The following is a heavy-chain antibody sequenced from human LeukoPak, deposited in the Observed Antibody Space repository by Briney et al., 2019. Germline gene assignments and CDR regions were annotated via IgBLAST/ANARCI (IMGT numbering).Heavy chain of an antibody. CDR3: AKTYYDILTGYGGPYYMDV. J-gene: IGHJ6*03. CDR2: IYHSGGT. V-gene: IGHV4-4*02. Sequence: SGTLSLTCAVSGGSISSSNWWSWVRQPPGKGLEWIGEIYHSGGTNYNPSLKSRVTISVDKSKNQFSLKLSSVTAADAAVYYCAKTYYDILTGYGGPYYMDVWGKGTTVTVSS. CDR1: GGSISSSNW. D-gene: IGHD3-9*01.